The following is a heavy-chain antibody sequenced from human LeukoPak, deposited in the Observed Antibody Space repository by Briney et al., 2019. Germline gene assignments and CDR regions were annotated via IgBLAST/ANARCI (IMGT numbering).Heavy chain of an antibody. J-gene: IGHJ3*02. CDR2: IYYSRST. V-gene: IGHV4-59*01. CDR1: GCSISSYY. CDR3: ARETTVTNAFDI. D-gene: IGHD4-17*01. Sequence: KPSETLSLTCTVSGCSISSYYRSWIRQPPGKGLEWIGYIYYSRSTNYNPSLKSRVTISVDTYKNQFSLKLSSVTAADTAVYYCARETTVTNAFDIWGQGTMVTVSS.